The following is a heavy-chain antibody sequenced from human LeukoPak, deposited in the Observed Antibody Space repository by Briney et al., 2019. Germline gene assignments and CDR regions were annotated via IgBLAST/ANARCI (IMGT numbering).Heavy chain of an antibody. CDR1: GYTFTGYY. V-gene: IGHV1-2*02. Sequence: ASVKVSCKASGYTFTGYYMHWVRQAPGQGLKWMGWINPNSGGTNYAQKFQGRVTMTRDTSISTAYMELSRLRSDDTAVYYCARDYYGSGPLYYYGMDVWGQGTTVTVSS. D-gene: IGHD3-10*01. CDR2: INPNSGGT. J-gene: IGHJ6*02. CDR3: ARDYYGSGPLYYYGMDV.